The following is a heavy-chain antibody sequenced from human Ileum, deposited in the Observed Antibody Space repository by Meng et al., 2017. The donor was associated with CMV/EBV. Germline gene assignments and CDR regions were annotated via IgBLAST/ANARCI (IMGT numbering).Heavy chain of an antibody. Sequence: GESLKISCAASGFTFSNYGMHWVRQAPGKGLEWVAFIRYDGSNKYYADSVKGRFTISRDNSKNTLYLQMNSLRAEDTAVYYCAKRYCSSTSCYFGMDVWGQGTTVTVSS. CDR3: AKRYCSSTSCYFGMDV. CDR2: IRYDGSNK. D-gene: IGHD2-2*01. J-gene: IGHJ6*02. V-gene: IGHV3-30*02. CDR1: GFTFSNYG.